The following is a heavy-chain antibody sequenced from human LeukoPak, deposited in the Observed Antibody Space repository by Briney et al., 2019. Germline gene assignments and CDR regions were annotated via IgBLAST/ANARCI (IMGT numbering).Heavy chain of an antibody. CDR2: MSWNGGTI. V-gene: IGHV3-9*01. D-gene: IGHD5-18*01. Sequence: GGSLRLSCVASGFTFENYAMQWVRLAPGKGLEWVSGMSWNGGTIGYADSVKGRFTIARDNAKNSRYMPMNTLRAEATALYYCAKGATSGYSYGIDHWGPGTLVTVSS. CDR3: AKGATSGYSYGIDH. CDR1: GFTFENYA. J-gene: IGHJ4*02.